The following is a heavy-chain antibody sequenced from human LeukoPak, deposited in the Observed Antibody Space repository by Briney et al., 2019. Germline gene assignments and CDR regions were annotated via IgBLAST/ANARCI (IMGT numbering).Heavy chain of an antibody. V-gene: IGHV4-34*01. D-gene: IGHD6-19*01. Sequence: PSETRSLTCAVYGGSFSGYYWSWIRQPPGKGLEWIGGIIHSGSTNYNPSLKSRVTISVDTSKNQFSLELSSVTAADTAVYYCARGGGAVAGYAEYFQHWGQGTLVTVSS. J-gene: IGHJ1*01. CDR2: IIHSGST. CDR1: GGSFSGYY. CDR3: ARGGGAVAGYAEYFQH.